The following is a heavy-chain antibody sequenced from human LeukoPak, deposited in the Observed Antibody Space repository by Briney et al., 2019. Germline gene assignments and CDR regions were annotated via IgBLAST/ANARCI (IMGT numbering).Heavy chain of an antibody. J-gene: IGHJ4*02. CDR1: GFTVSNNY. Sequence: GGSLRLSCAASGFTVSNNYMSWVRQAPGKGLEWVSSTSSSSSYIYYADSVKGRFTISRDNAKNSLYLQMNSLRAEDTAVYYCARELAYYDILTGYYSGGPFDYWGQGTLVTVSS. D-gene: IGHD3-9*01. CDR3: ARELAYYDILTGYYSGGPFDY. CDR2: TSSSSSYI. V-gene: IGHV3-21*01.